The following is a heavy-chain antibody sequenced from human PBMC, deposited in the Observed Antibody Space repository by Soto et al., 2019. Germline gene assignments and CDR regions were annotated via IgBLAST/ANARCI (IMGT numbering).Heavy chain of an antibody. CDR2: MRPNSGCA. V-gene: IGHV1-2*02. D-gene: IGHD3-16*01. CDR1: GYTFTGYY. Sequence: QVQLVQSGAEVKKPGASVKVSCKASGYTFTGYYLHWIRQAPGQGLEWMGWMRPNSGCANYAQKFQGRVSMTRDTSISTFYMELSRLRSDDTAVYYCARDPHEGVYDYWGQGTLVTVSS. CDR3: ARDPHEGVYDY. J-gene: IGHJ4*02.